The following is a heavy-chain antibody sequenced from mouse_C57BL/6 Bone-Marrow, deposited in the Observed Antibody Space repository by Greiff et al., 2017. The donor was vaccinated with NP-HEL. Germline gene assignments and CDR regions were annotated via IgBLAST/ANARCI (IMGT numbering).Heavy chain of an antibody. CDR2: IYPRSGNT. J-gene: IGHJ2*01. CDR3: ASLIYYYAYFDY. Sequence: QVQLQQSGAELARPGASVKLSCKASGYTFTSYGISWVKQRTGQGLEWIGEIYPRSGNTYYNEKFKGKATLTADKASSTAYMELRSLTSEDSAVYFCASLIYYYAYFDYWGQGTTLTVSS. V-gene: IGHV1-81*01. CDR1: GYTFTSYG. D-gene: IGHD1-1*01.